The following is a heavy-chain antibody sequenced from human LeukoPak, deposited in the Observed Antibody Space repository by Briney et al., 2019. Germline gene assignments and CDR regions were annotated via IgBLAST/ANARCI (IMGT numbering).Heavy chain of an antibody. D-gene: IGHD3-10*01. V-gene: IGHV3-7*01. CDR3: ARIYYFGDNNWRYFDN. CDR2: IDPDGSEK. Sequence: GGSLRLSCAASGFTFNSYWMSWVRQAPGKGLEWVANIDPDGSEKQYGDSVKGRFTTSRDNAKNSLYLQMNSLRAEDTAIYYRARIYYFGDNNWRYFDNWGQGTLVTVSS. CDR1: GFTFNSYW. J-gene: IGHJ4*02.